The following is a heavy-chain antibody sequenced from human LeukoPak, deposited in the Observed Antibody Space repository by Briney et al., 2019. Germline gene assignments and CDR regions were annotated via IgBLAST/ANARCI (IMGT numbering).Heavy chain of an antibody. J-gene: IGHJ4*02. Sequence: PSETLSLTCTVSGGSISSSSYYWGWIRQPPGKGLEWIGSIYYSGSTYYSPSLKSRVTISVDTSKNQFSLKLSSVTAADTAVYYCARAYYGVEYYFGYWGQGTLVTVSS. CDR3: ARAYYGVEYYFGY. D-gene: IGHD4-17*01. CDR1: GGSISSSSYY. CDR2: IYYSGST. V-gene: IGHV4-39*01.